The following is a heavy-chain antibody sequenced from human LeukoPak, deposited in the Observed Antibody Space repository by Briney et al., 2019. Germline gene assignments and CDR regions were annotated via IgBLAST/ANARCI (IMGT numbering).Heavy chain of an antibody. J-gene: IGHJ4*02. Sequence: ATVKVSCKASGYTLTNYALNWVRQAPGQGLEWMGWINTNTGNPTYAQGFTGRFVFSLDTSVNTAYLQISSLKAEDTAIYYCARVQGYCSTTSCYPHYWGQGTLVTVSS. CDR2: INTNTGNP. CDR1: GYTLTNYA. V-gene: IGHV7-4-1*02. CDR3: ARVQGYCSTTSCYPHY. D-gene: IGHD2-2*01.